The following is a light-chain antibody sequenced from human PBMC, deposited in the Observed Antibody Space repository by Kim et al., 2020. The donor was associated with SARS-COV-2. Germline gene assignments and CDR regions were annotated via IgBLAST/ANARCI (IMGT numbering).Light chain of an antibody. CDR3: QEANSALLG. V-gene: IGKV1D-12*01. CDR2: DAS. CDR1: NW. J-gene: IGKJ4*01. Sequence: NWLAWNQQKPGRAPKLLIYDASTLHSGVPSRFSGSGSGTDFTLTITNLQPEDSATYYCQEANSALLGFGRGTKVDIK.